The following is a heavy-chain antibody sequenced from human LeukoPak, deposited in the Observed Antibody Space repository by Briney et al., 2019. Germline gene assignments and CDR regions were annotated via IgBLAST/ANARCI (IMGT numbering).Heavy chain of an antibody. Sequence: GGSLRLSCAASGFTFSSYSMNWVRQAPGKGLEWVSYISSSSSTIYYADSVKGRFTISRDNSKNTLYLQMNSLRAEDMAVYYCARDPGYSYGYDYWGQGTLVIVSS. CDR3: ARDPGYSYGYDY. J-gene: IGHJ4*02. CDR1: GFTFSSYS. CDR2: ISSSSSTI. V-gene: IGHV3-48*01. D-gene: IGHD5-18*01.